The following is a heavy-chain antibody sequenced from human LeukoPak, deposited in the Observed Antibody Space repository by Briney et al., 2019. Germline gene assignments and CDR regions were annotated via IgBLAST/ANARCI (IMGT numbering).Heavy chain of an antibody. CDR1: GFTFSSYW. J-gene: IGHJ3*02. V-gene: IGHV3-7*01. CDR3: ARWALVGATLAFDI. D-gene: IGHD1-26*01. Sequence: GGSLRLSCAASGFTFSSYWMSWVRQAPGKGLEWVANIKQDGSEKYYVDSVKGRFTISRDNAKNSLYLQMNSLRAEDTAVYYCARWALVGATLAFDIWGQGAMVTVSS. CDR2: IKQDGSEK.